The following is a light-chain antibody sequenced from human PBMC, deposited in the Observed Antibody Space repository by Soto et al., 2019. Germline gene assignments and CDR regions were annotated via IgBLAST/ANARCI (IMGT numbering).Light chain of an antibody. V-gene: IGKV3-15*01. CDR1: QGIGDT. CDR3: QTYNNWPLT. CDR2: DKS. J-gene: IGKJ4*01. Sequence: MRQSPATLSFSPGDGATLSCRASQGIGDTLAWYQHKTGQTPRLLIYDKSTRATGVPNRLSGSRSGAEFNLTINRLQSEDFAVYYCQTYNNWPLTCGGGTKVDIK.